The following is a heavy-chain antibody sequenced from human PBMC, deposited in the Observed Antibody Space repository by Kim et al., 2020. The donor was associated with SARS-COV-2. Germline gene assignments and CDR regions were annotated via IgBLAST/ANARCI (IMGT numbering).Heavy chain of an antibody. CDR2: IIPIFGTA. Sequence: SVKVSCKASGGTFSSYAISWVRQAPGQGLEWMGGIIPIFGTANYAQKFQGRVTITADESTSTAYMELSSLRSEDTAVYYCARSATPPSAYSSSSPVGRYFDYWGQGTLVTVSS. CDR3: ARSATPPSAYSSSSPVGRYFDY. J-gene: IGHJ4*02. D-gene: IGHD6-6*01. CDR1: GGTFSSYA. V-gene: IGHV1-69*13.